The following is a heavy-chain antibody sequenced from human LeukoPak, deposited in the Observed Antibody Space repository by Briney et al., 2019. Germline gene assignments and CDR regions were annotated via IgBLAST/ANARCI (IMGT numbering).Heavy chain of an antibody. J-gene: IGHJ3*02. CDR3: ARNLWFGQSSDAFDM. V-gene: IGHV1-2*02. D-gene: IGHD3-10*01. CDR1: GDSFTGHY. CDR2: INPKSGGT. Sequence: ASVRVSCKASGDSFTGHYMHWVRQAPGQGLEWMGGINPKSGGTNYAQKFQGRVTMTRDTSISTAYMDMSSLRSDDPAVYYCARNLWFGQSSDAFDMWGQGTMVTVSS.